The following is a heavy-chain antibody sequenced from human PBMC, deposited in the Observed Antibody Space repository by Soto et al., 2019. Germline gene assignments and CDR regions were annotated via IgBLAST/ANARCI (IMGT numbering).Heavy chain of an antibody. Sequence: ASVKVSCEASGYTFTDYHIHWVRQAPGQGLEFMGWINANNGGAGSAQQFQGRVTVTRDTSITTVYMELSNLRSDDTAAYYCAREGGSETLQPSYNWFDTWGQGTLVTVSS. CDR1: GYTFTDYH. V-gene: IGHV1-2*02. CDR3: AREGGSETLQPSYNWFDT. D-gene: IGHD6-25*01. J-gene: IGHJ5*02. CDR2: INANNGGA.